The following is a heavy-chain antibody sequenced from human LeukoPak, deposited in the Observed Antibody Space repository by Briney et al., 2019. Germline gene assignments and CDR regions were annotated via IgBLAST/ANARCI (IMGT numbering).Heavy chain of an antibody. D-gene: IGHD3-10*01. Sequence: SETLSLTCTLSGGSVSSGSYYWSWIRQPPGKGLEWIGYIYYSGSTNYNPSLKSRVTISVDTSKNQFSLKLSSVTAADTAVYYCARSSMVRGDNLFDYWGQGTLVTVSS. CDR2: IYYSGST. CDR3: ARSSMVRGDNLFDY. V-gene: IGHV4-61*01. CDR1: GGSVSSGSYY. J-gene: IGHJ4*02.